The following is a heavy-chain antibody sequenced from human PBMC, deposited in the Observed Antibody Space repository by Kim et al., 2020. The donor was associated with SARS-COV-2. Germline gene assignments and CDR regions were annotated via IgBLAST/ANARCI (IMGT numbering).Heavy chain of an antibody. CDR2: IKQDGSEK. Sequence: GGSLRLSCAASGFTFSSYWMSWVRQAPGKGLEWVANIKQDGSEKYYVDSVKGRFTISRDNAKNSLYLQMNSLRAEDTAVYYCARDRRDGYNPLLDYWGQGTLVTVSS. V-gene: IGHV3-7*01. CDR1: GFTFSSYW. CDR3: ARDRRDGYNPLLDY. D-gene: IGHD5-12*01. J-gene: IGHJ4*02.